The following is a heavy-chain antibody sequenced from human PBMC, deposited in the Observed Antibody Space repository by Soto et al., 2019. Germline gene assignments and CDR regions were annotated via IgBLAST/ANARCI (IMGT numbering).Heavy chain of an antibody. CDR1: GFTFSNHG. CDR2: ISFEGSIK. CDR3: ARDSGVGSCSGGSCYTSNWFDP. D-gene: IGHD2-15*01. J-gene: IGHJ5*02. V-gene: IGHV3-30*03. Sequence: QVQLVESGGGVVQPGRSLRLSCVASGFTFSNHGMHWVRQAPGKGLEWVAVISFEGSIKYYTDSVKGRFTISRDDSKNTVYQQMNSLRAEDTAVYFCARDSGVGSCSGGSCYTSNWFDPWGQGTLVTVSS.